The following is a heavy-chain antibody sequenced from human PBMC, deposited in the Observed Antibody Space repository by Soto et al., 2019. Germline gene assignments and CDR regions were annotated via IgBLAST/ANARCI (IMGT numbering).Heavy chain of an antibody. J-gene: IGHJ3*02. CDR2: IIPILGIT. D-gene: IGHD3-22*01. CDR1: GGTFSSYT. Sequence: SVKVSCKAPGGTFSSYTISWVRQAPGQGLEWMGRIIPILGITNYAQKFQGRVTITADKSTSTAYMELRSLRSDDTAVYYCARDRGYYDSTPPTDAFDIWGQGTMVTV. V-gene: IGHV1-69*04. CDR3: ARDRGYYDSTPPTDAFDI.